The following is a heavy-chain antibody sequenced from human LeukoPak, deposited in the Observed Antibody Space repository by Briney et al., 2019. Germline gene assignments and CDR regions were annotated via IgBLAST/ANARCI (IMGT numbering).Heavy chain of an antibody. Sequence: MPSEPLSLTCAVYGGSFSGYYWSWIREPPGKGLEWIGDINHSGSTNYNPSLKSRVTISVDTSKNQFSLKLSSVTAADTAVYYCARAPYYDFWSGYRTKYNWFDPWGQGTLVTVSS. CDR1: GGSFSGYY. D-gene: IGHD3-3*01. J-gene: IGHJ5*02. V-gene: IGHV4-34*01. CDR2: INHSGST. CDR3: ARAPYYDFWSGYRTKYNWFDP.